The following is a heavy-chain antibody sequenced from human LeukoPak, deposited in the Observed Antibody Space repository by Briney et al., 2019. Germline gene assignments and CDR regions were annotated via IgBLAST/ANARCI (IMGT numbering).Heavy chain of an antibody. CDR3: ARAMGVCSSTSCYLAGEYYYYYMDV. Sequence: GRSLRLSCAASGFTFSSYAMHWVRQAPGKGLEWVAVISYDGSNKYYADSVKGRFTISRDNSKNTRYLQMNSLRAEDTAVYYCARAMGVCSSTSCYLAGEYYYYYMDVWGKGTTVTVSS. J-gene: IGHJ6*03. D-gene: IGHD2-2*01. CDR1: GFTFSSYA. V-gene: IGHV3-30-3*01. CDR2: ISYDGSNK.